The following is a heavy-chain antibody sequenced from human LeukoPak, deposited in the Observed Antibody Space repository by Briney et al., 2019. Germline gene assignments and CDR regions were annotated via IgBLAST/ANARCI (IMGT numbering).Heavy chain of an antibody. CDR2: ISGSGGST. D-gene: IGHD1-26*01. CDR1: GFTFNNYA. V-gene: IGHV3-23*01. J-gene: IGHJ4*02. Sequence: GGSLRLSCAASGFTFNNYAMRWVRQAPGKGLEWVSAISGSGGSTYYADSVKDRFTISRDNSKNTLHLQMNSLRAEDTAVYYCARASGIYFDLWGQGTLVTVSS. CDR3: ARASGIYFDL.